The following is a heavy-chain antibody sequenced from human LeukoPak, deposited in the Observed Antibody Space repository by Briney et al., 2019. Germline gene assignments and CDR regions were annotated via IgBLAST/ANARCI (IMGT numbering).Heavy chain of an antibody. CDR2: INSDGSST. J-gene: IGHJ4*02. Sequence: PGGSLRLSCAASGFTFSSYSMNWVRQAPGKGLVWVSRINSDGSSTSYADSVKGRFTISRDNAKNTLYLQMNSLRAEDTAVYYCATALTTVVTPAGYWGQGTLVTVSS. CDR3: ATALTTVVTPAGY. V-gene: IGHV3-74*01. CDR1: GFTFSSYS. D-gene: IGHD4-23*01.